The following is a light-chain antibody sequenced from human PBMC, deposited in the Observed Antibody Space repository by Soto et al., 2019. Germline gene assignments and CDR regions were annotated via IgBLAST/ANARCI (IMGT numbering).Light chain of an antibody. J-gene: IGKJ1*01. CDR2: GAS. CDR1: QSVSSTY. CDR3: QQYGTSQT. Sequence: EVVLTQSPGTLSLSPGERATLSCRASQSVSSTYLAWYQQKPGQAPRLLIYGASTRATDIPDRFSGSGSGTDFTLTISRLEPEDSAVYYCQQYGTSQTFGQGTKVEIK. V-gene: IGKV3-20*01.